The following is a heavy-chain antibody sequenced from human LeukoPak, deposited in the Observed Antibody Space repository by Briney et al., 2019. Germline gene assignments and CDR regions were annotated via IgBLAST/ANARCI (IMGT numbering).Heavy chain of an antibody. Sequence: ASVTVSCKASGYTFTSYGISGVRQAPGQELEWMGWISAYNGNTNYAQKLQGRVTMTTDTSTSTAYMELRSLRSDDTAVYYCATCIAAGADYYYYMDVWGKGTTVTVSS. CDR1: GYTFTSYG. J-gene: IGHJ6*03. D-gene: IGHD6-6*01. V-gene: IGHV1-18*01. CDR3: ATCIAAGADYYYYMDV. CDR2: ISAYNGNT.